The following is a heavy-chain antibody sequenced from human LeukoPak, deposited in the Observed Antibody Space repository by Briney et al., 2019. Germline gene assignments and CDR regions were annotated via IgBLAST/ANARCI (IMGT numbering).Heavy chain of an antibody. V-gene: IGHV3-11*06. Sequence: GGSLRLSCAASGFTFSGYYMSWIRQAPGKGLEWVSYISSSSSYTNYADSVKGRFTISRDNAKNSLYLQMNSLRAEDTAVYYCARGTWPLDPWGQGTLVTVSS. J-gene: IGHJ5*02. CDR2: ISSSSSYT. CDR1: GFTFSGYY. CDR3: ARGTWPLDP.